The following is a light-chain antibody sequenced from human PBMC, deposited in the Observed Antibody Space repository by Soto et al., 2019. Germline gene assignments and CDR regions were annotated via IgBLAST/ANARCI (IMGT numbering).Light chain of an antibody. J-gene: IGKJ4*01. V-gene: IGKV3-11*01. Sequence: EIVMTQSPATLSVSPGERATLSCRASQSVSGCLAWYQQKPGQAPRLLIFDASNRATGIPARFSGSGSGTGFTLTISSLEPEDFAIYYCQQRCNWPPVTFGGGTKVDIK. CDR3: QQRCNWPPVT. CDR1: QSVSGC. CDR2: DAS.